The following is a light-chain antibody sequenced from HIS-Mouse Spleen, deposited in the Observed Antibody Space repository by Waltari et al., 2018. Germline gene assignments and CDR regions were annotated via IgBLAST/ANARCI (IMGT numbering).Light chain of an antibody. J-gene: IGKJ1*01. V-gene: IGKV1-5*03. Sequence: DIQMTQSPSTLSASVGDRVTITCRASQSISSWLAWYQQKPGKAPKLLIYKASSLEIGVPSRVSGSGSGTEFTLTSSSLQTDDCATYYCQQYNSYSPWTFGQGTKVEIK. CDR3: QQYNSYSPWT. CDR1: QSISSW. CDR2: KAS.